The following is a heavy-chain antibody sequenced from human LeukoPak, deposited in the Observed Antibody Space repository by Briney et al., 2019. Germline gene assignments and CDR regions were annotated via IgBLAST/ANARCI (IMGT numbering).Heavy chain of an antibody. CDR2: IRYDGSNK. Sequence: PGGSLRLSCAASGFSFSTYGMYWVRQAPGKGLEWVAFIRYDGSNKYYADSVKGRFTISRDNSKNTLYLQMNSLRAEDTAVYYCAKDPRTLNWNYGDYWGQGTLVTVSS. J-gene: IGHJ4*02. D-gene: IGHD1-20*01. CDR3: AKDPRTLNWNYGDY. V-gene: IGHV3-30*02. CDR1: GFSFSTYG.